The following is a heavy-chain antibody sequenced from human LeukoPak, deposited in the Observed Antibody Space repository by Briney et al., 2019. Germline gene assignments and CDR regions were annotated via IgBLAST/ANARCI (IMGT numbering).Heavy chain of an antibody. CDR3: ARDIVVAGRDWFDP. J-gene: IGHJ5*02. CDR1: GGSMSSCSYY. CDR2: IYTSGRT. Sequence: SQTLSLTCTVSGGSMSSCSYYWSWIRQPAGKGLEWLGRIYTSGRTNYNPSLKSRVTISVDTSKNQFSLKLSSVTAADTAVYSCARDIVVAGRDWFDPWGQGALVTVSS. D-gene: IGHD6-19*01. V-gene: IGHV4-61*02.